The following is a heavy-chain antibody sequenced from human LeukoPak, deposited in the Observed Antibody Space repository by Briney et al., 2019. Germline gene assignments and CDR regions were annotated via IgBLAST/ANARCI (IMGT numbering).Heavy chain of an antibody. Sequence: GGSLRLSGAASGFTFSSYGMHWVRQAPGKGLEWVAVIWYDGSNKYYADSVKGRFTISRDNSKNTLYLQMNSLRAEDTAVHYCARDPEQQWLATYFDYWGQGTLVTVSS. CDR1: GFTFSSYG. J-gene: IGHJ4*02. CDR2: IWYDGSNK. CDR3: ARDPEQQWLATYFDY. D-gene: IGHD6-19*01. V-gene: IGHV3-33*01.